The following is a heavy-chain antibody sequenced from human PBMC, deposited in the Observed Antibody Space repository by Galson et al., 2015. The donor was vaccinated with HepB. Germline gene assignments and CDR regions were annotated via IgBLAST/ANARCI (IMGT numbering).Heavy chain of an antibody. D-gene: IGHD6-6*01. CDR2: ISGSGVNT. CDR3: ARVLSLAARPSYFDY. J-gene: IGHJ4*02. V-gene: IGHV3-23*01. Sequence: SLRLSCAASGFTFSSYAMSWVRQAPGKELEWVSSISGSGVNTYYADSVKGRFTISRDNSKNTLYLQMNSLRAEDAAVYYCARVLSLAARPSYFDYWGQGTLVTVSS. CDR1: GFTFSSYA.